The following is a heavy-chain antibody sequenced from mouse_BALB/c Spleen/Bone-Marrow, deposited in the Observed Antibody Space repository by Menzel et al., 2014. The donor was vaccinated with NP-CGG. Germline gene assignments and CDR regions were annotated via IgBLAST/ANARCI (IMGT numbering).Heavy chain of an antibody. Sequence: VQLQESGAELVRPGASVKVSCKASGYTFTSYWINWVKQRPGQGLEWIGNIYPSDSYTNYNQNFKDKATLTVDKSSSTAYMQLSSPTSEDSAVYYCTRQYGNYYAMDYWGQGTSVTFS. CDR1: GYTFTSYW. J-gene: IGHJ4*01. V-gene: IGHV1S126*01. CDR2: IYPSDSYT. D-gene: IGHD2-10*02. CDR3: TRQYGNYYAMDY.